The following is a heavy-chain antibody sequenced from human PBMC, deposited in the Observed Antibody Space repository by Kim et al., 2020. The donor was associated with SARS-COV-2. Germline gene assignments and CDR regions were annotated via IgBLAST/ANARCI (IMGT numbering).Heavy chain of an antibody. D-gene: IGHD6-13*01. Sequence: PSLKSRVTISVDTSKNQFSLKLSSVTAADTAVYYCARLGQQLVRGMGMDVWGQGTTVTVSS. J-gene: IGHJ6*02. CDR3: ARLGQQLVRGMGMDV. V-gene: IGHV4-39*01.